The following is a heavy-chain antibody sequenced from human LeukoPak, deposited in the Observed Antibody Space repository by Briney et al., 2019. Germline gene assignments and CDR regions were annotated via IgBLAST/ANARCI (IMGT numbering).Heavy chain of an antibody. Sequence: GGSLRLSCAASGFPFSEAWMGWVRQAPGKGLEWVGRITSTTDGGTTDHAAPVRGRFTISRDDPKTTLYLQMNSLKTEDTAVYYCTTYLTTRGQGTLVTVSS. J-gene: IGHJ4*02. CDR2: ITSTTDGGTT. V-gene: IGHV3-15*01. CDR1: GFPFSEAW. D-gene: IGHD4/OR15-4a*01. CDR3: TTYLTT.